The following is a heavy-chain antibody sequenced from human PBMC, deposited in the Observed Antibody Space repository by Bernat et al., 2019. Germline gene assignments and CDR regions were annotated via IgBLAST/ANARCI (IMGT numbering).Heavy chain of an antibody. Sequence: QVTLRESGPALVKPTQTLTLTCTFSGFSLSTSGMCVSWIRQPPGKALEWLARIDWEDDKYYSTSLKTRLTISKDTSKNQVVLTMTNMDPVDTATYYCARILRGSPNPGLGPTYYYSYMDVWGKGTTVTVSS. CDR1: GFSLSTSGMC. V-gene: IGHV2-70*15. CDR3: ARILRGSPNPGLGPTYYYSYMDV. CDR2: IDWEDDK. D-gene: IGHD3-10*01. J-gene: IGHJ6*03.